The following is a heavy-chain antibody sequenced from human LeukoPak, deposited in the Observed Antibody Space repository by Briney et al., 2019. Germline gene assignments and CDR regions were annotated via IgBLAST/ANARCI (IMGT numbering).Heavy chain of an antibody. Sequence: SETLSLTCTVSGGSISSYYWSWIRQPAGKGLEWIGRIYTSGSTNYNPSLKSRVTMSVDTSKNQFSLKLSSVTAADTAVYYCARVGWELRLNYYYYYMDVWGKGTTVTVSS. CDR2: IYTSGST. CDR3: ARVGWELRLNYYYYYMDV. V-gene: IGHV4-4*07. CDR1: GGSISSYY. J-gene: IGHJ6*03. D-gene: IGHD1-26*01.